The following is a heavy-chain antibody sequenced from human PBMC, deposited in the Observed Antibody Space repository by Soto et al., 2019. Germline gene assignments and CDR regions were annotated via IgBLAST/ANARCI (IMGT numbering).Heavy chain of an antibody. CDR3: ARVVFEPTDNYYYYYGMDV. J-gene: IGHJ6*02. Sequence: ASVKVSCKASGYTFTSYGISWVRQAPGQGLEWMGWISAYNGNTNYAQKLQGRVTMTTDTSTSTAYMELRSLRSDDTAVYYCARVVFEPTDNYYYYYGMDVWGQGTTVTVSS. CDR1: GYTFTSYG. V-gene: IGHV1-18*01. D-gene: IGHD2-21*02. CDR2: ISAYNGNT.